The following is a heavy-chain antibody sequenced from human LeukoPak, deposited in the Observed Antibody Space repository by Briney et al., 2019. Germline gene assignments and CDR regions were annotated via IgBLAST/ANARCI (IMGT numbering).Heavy chain of an antibody. CDR2: IYYSGST. CDR1: GFTFSSYA. D-gene: IGHD6-13*01. CDR3: ARGHSLGTAAAGLYYYYGMDI. J-gene: IGHJ6*02. Sequence: GSLRLSCAASGFTFSSYAMSWVRQAPGKGLEWIGSIYYSGSTYYNPSLKSRVTISVDTSKNQFSLKLSSVTAADTAIYYCARGHSLGTAAAGLYYYYGMDIWGLGTTVTVSS. V-gene: IGHV4-39*07.